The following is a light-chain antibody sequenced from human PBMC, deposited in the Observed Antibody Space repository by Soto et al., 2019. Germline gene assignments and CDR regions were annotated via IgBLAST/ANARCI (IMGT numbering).Light chain of an antibody. CDR2: GAS. V-gene: IGKV3-20*01. Sequence: EIVLTQSPGTLSLSPGERATLSCRASQSASSSYLAWYQQKPGQAPRLLIHGASSRATGIPDRFSGSGSGTDFTLTISRLEPEDFAVYYCQQYGSSPQTFGQGTKVDIK. CDR1: QSASSSY. J-gene: IGKJ1*01. CDR3: QQYGSSPQT.